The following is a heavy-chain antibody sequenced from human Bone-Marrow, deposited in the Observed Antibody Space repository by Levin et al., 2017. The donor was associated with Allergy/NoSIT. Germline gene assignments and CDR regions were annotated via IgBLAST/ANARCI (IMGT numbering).Heavy chain of an antibody. V-gene: IGHV1-69*01. CDR1: GGTFSSYA. CDR2: IIPIFGTA. Sequence: GESLKISCKASGGTFSSYAISWVRQAPGQGLEWMGGIIPIFGTANYAQKFQGRVTITADESKSTAYMELSSLRSEDTAVYYCARDRCSSTSCYAFEEWNRFDPWGQGTLVTVSS. J-gene: IGHJ5*02. D-gene: IGHD2-2*01. CDR3: ARDRCSSTSCYAFEEWNRFDP.